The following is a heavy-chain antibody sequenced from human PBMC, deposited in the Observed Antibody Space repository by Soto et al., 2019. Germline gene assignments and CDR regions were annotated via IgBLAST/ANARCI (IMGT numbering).Heavy chain of an antibody. V-gene: IGHV1-46*01. CDR2: INPSGGIT. CDR1: GYTFTSFY. CDR3: ASSPAFSSSWYGIPPDPSHGMDV. D-gene: IGHD6-13*01. Sequence: QMQLVQSGAEVKRPGASVRVSCKSSGYTFTSFYIHWVRQAPGQGLEWMGIINPSGGITNFAQRFQGSVTMTRDMSTKTHYIELSSLKSDDTAVYYCASSPAFSSSWYGIPPDPSHGMDVWGQGTTVTVS. J-gene: IGHJ6*02.